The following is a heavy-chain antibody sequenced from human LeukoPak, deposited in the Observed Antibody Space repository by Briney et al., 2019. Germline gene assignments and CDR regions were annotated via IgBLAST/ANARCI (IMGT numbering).Heavy chain of an antibody. D-gene: IGHD3-10*01. CDR2: INPNIGGT. CDR3: ARGSASGSRYPFDY. V-gene: IGHV1-2*06. Sequence: ASVKVSCKASGYTFTDYYMHWVRQAPGQGLEWMGRINPNIGGTNFAQKFQGRVTMTRDTSISTAYMELTRLTSDDTAIYSCARGSASGSRYPFDYWGQGTLVTVSS. CDR1: GYTFTDYY. J-gene: IGHJ4*02.